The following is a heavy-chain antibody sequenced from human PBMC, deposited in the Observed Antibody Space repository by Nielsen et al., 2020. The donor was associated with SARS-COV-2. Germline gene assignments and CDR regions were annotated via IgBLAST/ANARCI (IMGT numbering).Heavy chain of an antibody. V-gene: IGHV3-23*03. D-gene: IGHD3-22*01. CDR1: GFTFSSYA. J-gene: IGHJ4*02. Sequence: GESLKISCAASGFTFSSYAMSWVRQAPGKGLEWVSVLYSAGNTYYTDSVQGRFTISRDNSENTLYLQMNSLRAEDTAVYYCAGVSRDYYYGGFDSWGQGTLVTVSS. CDR2: LYSAGNT. CDR3: AGVSRDYYYGGFDS.